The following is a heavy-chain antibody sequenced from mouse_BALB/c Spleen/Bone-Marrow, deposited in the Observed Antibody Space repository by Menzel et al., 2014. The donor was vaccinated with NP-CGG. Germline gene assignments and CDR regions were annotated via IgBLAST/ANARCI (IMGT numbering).Heavy chain of an antibody. V-gene: IGHV1S81*02. Sequence: QVQLKESGAELVKPGASVKLSCKASGYTFTSYWMYWVIQRPGQGLEWIGEINPRSGRTNYNEKFKSRATLTVDKSSSTAYMQLSSLTSEDSAVYYCARGLYGAMDYWGQGTSVTVSP. CDR2: INPRSGRT. J-gene: IGHJ4*01. D-gene: IGHD1-1*01. CDR1: GYTFTSYW. CDR3: ARGLYGAMDY.